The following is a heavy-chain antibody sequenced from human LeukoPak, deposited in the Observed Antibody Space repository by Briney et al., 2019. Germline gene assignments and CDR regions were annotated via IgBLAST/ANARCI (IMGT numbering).Heavy chain of an antibody. CDR1: GYTFTSYG. CDR3: ARTTLPRGNWFDP. CDR2: ISAYNGNT. Sequence: ASVKVSCKASGYTFTSYGISWVRQAPGQGLEWMGWISAYNGNTNYAQKLQGRVTMTTDTSTSTADMELRSLRSDDTAVYYCARTTLPRGNWFDPWGQGTLVTVSS. J-gene: IGHJ5*02. V-gene: IGHV1-18*01. D-gene: IGHD4-17*01.